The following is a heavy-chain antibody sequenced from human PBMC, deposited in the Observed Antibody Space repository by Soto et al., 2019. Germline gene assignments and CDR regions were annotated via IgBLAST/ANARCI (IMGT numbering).Heavy chain of an antibody. Sequence: GGSLRLSCAASGFTFSTHGMNWVRQAPGKGLEWVSSISSGSYIYYADSVKGRFAISRDNAKNSLYLQMNSLRAEDTAMYYCTRRGNSGYYFFDSWGQGTLVTVSS. CDR1: GFTFSTHG. J-gene: IGHJ4*02. CDR3: TRRGNSGYYFFDS. CDR2: ISSGSYI. V-gene: IGHV3-21*01. D-gene: IGHD5-12*01.